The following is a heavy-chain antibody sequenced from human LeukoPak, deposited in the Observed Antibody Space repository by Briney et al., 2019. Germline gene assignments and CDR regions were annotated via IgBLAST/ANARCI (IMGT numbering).Heavy chain of an antibody. D-gene: IGHD2-15*01. V-gene: IGHV3-7*01. J-gene: IGHJ4*02. CDR1: GFTFSSYW. CDR2: IKQDGSEK. CDR3: ASHQGYRHDY. Sequence: GGSLRLSCAVSGFTFSSYWMSWVRQAPGKGLEWVANIKQDGSEKYYVDSVKGRFTISRDNAKNSLYLQMNSLRVEDTAVYYCASHQGYRHDYWGQGTLVTVSS.